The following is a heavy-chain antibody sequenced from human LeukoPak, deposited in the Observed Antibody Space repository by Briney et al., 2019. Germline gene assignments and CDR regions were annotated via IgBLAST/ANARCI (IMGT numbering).Heavy chain of an antibody. V-gene: IGHV1-69*05. D-gene: IGHD2-2*03. CDR2: IIPIFGTA. CDR1: GGTFSSYA. J-gene: IGHJ6*03. Sequence: ASVKVSCKASGGTFSSYAISWVRQAPGQGLEWMGGIIPIFGTANYAQKFQGRVTITTDESTSTAYMELSRLRSEDTAVYYCARDRLDIVPSGYYYYYYMDVWGKGTTVTVSS. CDR3: ARDRLDIVPSGYYYYYYMDV.